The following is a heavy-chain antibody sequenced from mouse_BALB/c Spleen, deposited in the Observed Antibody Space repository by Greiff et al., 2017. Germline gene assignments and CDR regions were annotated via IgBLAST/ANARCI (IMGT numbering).Heavy chain of an antibody. CDR2: INSNGGST. D-gene: IGHD4-1*01. CDR3: AGALTATLSWYFDV. J-gene: IGHJ1*01. Sequence: EVQLVESGGGLVQPGGSLKLSCAASGFTFSSYGMSWVRQTPDKRLELVATINSNGGSTYYPDSVKGRFTISRDNAKNTLYLQMSSLKSEDTAMYYCAGALTATLSWYFDVWGAGTTVTVSS. V-gene: IGHV5-6-3*01. CDR1: GFTFSSYG.